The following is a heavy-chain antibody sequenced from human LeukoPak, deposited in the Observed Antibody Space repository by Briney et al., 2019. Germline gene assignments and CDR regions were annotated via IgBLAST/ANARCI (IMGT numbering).Heavy chain of an antibody. J-gene: IGHJ4*02. CDR1: GYAFTNYA. V-gene: IGHV7-4-1*02. Sequence: ASVKVSCKASGYAFTNYAMNWVRQAPGQGLEWMGWIHPSTGNPTYAQGFTGRFVFSLDTSVSTTYLQISSLKAEDTAVYFCARAFQSLGGLSLPDYWGQGTLVTVSS. CDR2: IHPSTGNP. CDR3: ARAFQSLGGLSLPDY. D-gene: IGHD3-16*02.